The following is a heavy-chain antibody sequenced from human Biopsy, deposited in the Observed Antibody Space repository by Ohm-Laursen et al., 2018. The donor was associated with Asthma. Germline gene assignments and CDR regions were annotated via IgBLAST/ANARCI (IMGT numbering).Heavy chain of an antibody. CDR1: GGTFNTYV. J-gene: IGHJ4*02. V-gene: IGHV1-69*13. CDR3: ARKAGSCISRTCYSLDF. CDR2: INSVFGTT. D-gene: IGHD2-2*01. Sequence: SVKVSCKSLGGTFNTYVIGWVRQAPGQGLEWLGGINSVFGTTTYPQKFQDRVTITADDSPSTVYMELSSLRSEDTAVYYCARKAGSCISRTCYSLDFWGQGTLVTVSS.